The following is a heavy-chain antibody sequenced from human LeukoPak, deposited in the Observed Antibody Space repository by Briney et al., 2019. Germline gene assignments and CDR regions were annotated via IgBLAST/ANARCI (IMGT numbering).Heavy chain of an antibody. CDR1: GGSFSGYY. CDR3: ARNSYYDFWSGYYSYGMDV. CDR2: INHSGST. V-gene: IGHV4-34*01. Sequence: PSETLSLTCAVYGGSFSGYYWSWIRQPPGKGLEWIGEINHSGSTNYNPSLKSRVTISVDTSKNQFSLKLSSVTAADTAVYYCARNSYYDFWSGYYSYGMDVWGQGTTVTVSS. D-gene: IGHD3-3*01. J-gene: IGHJ6*02.